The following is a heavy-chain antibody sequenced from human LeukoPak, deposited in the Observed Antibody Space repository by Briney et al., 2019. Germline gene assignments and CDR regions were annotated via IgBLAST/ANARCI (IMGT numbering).Heavy chain of an antibody. CDR3: ARDFLAYYYGSGSSNYFDY. CDR2: ISAYNGKT. D-gene: IGHD3-10*01. CDR1: GFTFNTYG. V-gene: IGHV1-18*01. Sequence: ASVKVSCKTSGFTFNTYGIAWVRQAPGQGLEWMGWISAYNGKTDYAQNLQDRVTMTTDTSTSTAYMELRSLRSDDTAVYYCARDFLAYYYGSGSSNYFDYWGQGTLVTVSS. J-gene: IGHJ4*02.